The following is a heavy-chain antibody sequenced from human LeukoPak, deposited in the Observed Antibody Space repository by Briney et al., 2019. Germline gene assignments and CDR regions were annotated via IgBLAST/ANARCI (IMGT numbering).Heavy chain of an antibody. CDR3: AAGGRSGVALEQ. CDR1: GFIASSNY. V-gene: IGHV3-53*01. Sequence: GGSLRLSCVVSGFIASSNYMSWVRQAPGKGLEWISLIYSGGTTYYADSVMGRFTISRDNSKTTLFLQMNSLKAEDTAVYYCAAGGRSGVALEQWGQGTLVTVSS. CDR2: IYSGGTT. J-gene: IGHJ4*02. D-gene: IGHD1/OR15-1a*01.